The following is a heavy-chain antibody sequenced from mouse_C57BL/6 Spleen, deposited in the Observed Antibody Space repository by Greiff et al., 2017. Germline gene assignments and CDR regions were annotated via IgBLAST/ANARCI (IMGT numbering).Heavy chain of an antibody. CDR3: ARKRTGTDYFDY. D-gene: IGHD4-1*01. J-gene: IGHJ2*01. V-gene: IGHV1-82*01. CDR1: GYAFSSSW. CDR2: IYPGDGDT. Sequence: VQGVESGPELVKPGASVKISCKASGYAFSSSWMNWVKQRPGKGLEWIGRIYPGDGDTNYNGKFKGKATLTADKSSSTAYMQLSSLTSEDSAVYFCARKRTGTDYFDYWGQGTTLTVSS.